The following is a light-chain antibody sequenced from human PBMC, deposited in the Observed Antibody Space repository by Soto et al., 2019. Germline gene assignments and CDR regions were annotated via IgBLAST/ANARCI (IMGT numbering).Light chain of an antibody. V-gene: IGLV2-14*01. CDR2: EVN. J-gene: IGLJ1*01. Sequence: QSVLTQPASVSGSPGQSITVSCTGTSSDIGSYSYVSWYQQHPGKAPKLIIYEVNNRPSGVSNRFSGSKSGNTASLTVSGLQAADEADYYCASFTTTSTRVFGTGTKVTVL. CDR1: SSDIGSYSY. CDR3: ASFTTTSTRV.